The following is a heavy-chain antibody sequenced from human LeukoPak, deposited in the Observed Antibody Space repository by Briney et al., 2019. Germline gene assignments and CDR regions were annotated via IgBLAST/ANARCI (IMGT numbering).Heavy chain of an antibody. D-gene: IGHD1-1*01. CDR3: AREARGTRAAFDI. V-gene: IGHV3-23*01. CDR1: GFTFLTDA. Sequence: GGSLRLSCAASGFTFLTDAMSWVRQAPGKGLQWVSVIRDSGASTYYADSVKGRFTISRDNSKNTLYLQMNSLRAEDTAVYYCAREARGTRAAFDIWGQGTMVTVS. CDR2: IRDSGAST. J-gene: IGHJ3*02.